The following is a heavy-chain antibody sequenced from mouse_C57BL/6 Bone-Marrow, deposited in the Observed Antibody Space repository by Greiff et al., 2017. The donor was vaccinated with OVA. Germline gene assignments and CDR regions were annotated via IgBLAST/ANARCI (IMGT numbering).Heavy chain of an antibody. CDR3: ARYMITTVVADYYAMDY. CDR1: GFTFTDYY. J-gene: IGHJ4*01. V-gene: IGHV7-3*01. CDR2: IRNKANGYTT. Sequence: EVQGVESGGGLVQPGGSLSLSCAASGFTFTDYYMSWVRQPPGKALEWLGFIRNKANGYTTEYSASVKGRFTISRDNSQSILYLQMNALRAEDSATYYCARYMITTVVADYYAMDYWGQGTSVTVSS. D-gene: IGHD1-1*01.